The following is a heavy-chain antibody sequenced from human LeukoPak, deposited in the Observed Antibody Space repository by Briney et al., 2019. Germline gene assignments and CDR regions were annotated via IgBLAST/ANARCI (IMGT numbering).Heavy chain of an antibody. CDR2: INHSGST. J-gene: IGHJ4*02. Sequence: SETLSLTCAVYGGSFSGYYWSWIRQPPGKGLEWIGEINHSGSTNYNPSLKSRVTISVDTSKNQFSLKLSSVTAADTAVYYCARGRPIPSIAARRALLGTFDYWGQGTLVTVSS. V-gene: IGHV4-34*01. CDR1: GGSFSGYY. CDR3: ARGRPIPSIAARRALLGTFDY. D-gene: IGHD6-6*01.